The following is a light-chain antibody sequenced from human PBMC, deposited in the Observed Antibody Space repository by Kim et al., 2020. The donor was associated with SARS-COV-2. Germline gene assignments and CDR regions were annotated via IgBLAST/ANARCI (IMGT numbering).Light chain of an antibody. J-gene: IGKJ5*01. CDR3: QQSYNTPIT. Sequence: DIQMTQSPSSLSASVGDRVTITCRASQSISRYLNWYQLNPGKAPKLLIYAASTLQSGVPSRFSGSGSGTDFTLTISSLQREDFTFYYCQQSYNTPITFGQGTRLEIK. V-gene: IGKV1-39*01. CDR1: QSISRY. CDR2: AAS.